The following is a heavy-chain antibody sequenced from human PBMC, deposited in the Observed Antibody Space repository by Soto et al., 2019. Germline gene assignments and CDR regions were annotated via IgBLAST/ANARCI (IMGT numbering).Heavy chain of an antibody. CDR1: GGSFSGYS. CDR2: INPSGGT. Sequence: SETLSLTCGVNGGSFSGYSWNWIRQPPGKGLEWIGEINPSGGTKYSPSLNSRVSISVDSSKNQFSLKLTSVTSADTAVYYCARGSMIFGVVALSNRFDPWGQGTLVTVSS. J-gene: IGHJ5*02. CDR3: ARGSMIFGVVALSNRFDP. D-gene: IGHD3-3*01. V-gene: IGHV4-34*01.